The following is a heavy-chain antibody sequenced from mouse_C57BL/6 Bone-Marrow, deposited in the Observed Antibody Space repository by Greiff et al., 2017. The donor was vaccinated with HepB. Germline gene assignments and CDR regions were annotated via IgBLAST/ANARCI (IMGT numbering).Heavy chain of an antibody. V-gene: IGHV1-85*01. Sequence: VQLQQSGPELVKPGASVKLSCKASGYTFTSYDINWVKQRPGQGLEWIGWIYPRDGSTKYNEKFKGKATLTVDTSSSTAYMELHSLTSEDSAVYFCASPYYYGSSPYAMDYWGQGTSVTVSS. CDR3: ASPYYYGSSPYAMDY. D-gene: IGHD1-1*01. J-gene: IGHJ4*01. CDR1: GYTFTSYD. CDR2: IYPRDGST.